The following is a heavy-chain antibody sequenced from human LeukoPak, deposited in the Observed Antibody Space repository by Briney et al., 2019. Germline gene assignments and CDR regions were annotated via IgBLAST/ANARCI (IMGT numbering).Heavy chain of an antibody. J-gene: IGHJ4*02. CDR2: IIPIFGTA. D-gene: IGHD3-3*01. V-gene: IGHV1-69*13. CDR1: GGTFSSYA. CDR3: AGELYYDFWSAHMGVYYFDY. Sequence: SVKVSCKASGGTFSSYAISWVRQAPGQGLEWMGGIIPIFGTANYAQKFQGRVTITADESTSTAYMELSSLRSEDTAVYYCAGELYYDFWSAHMGVYYFDYWGQGTLVTVSS.